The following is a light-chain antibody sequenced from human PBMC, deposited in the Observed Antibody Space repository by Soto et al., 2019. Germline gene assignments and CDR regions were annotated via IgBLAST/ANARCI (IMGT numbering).Light chain of an antibody. Sequence: QSVLTQPPSVSGAPGQRVTFSCTGSSSNIGAGYDVHWYQQLPGTAPKLLIFGNSNRPSGVPDRFSGSKSGTSASLAITGLQAEDEADYSCQSYDSSLSGSVFGGGTKLTVL. V-gene: IGLV1-40*01. CDR1: SSNIGAGYD. CDR2: GNS. CDR3: QSYDSSLSGSV. J-gene: IGLJ2*01.